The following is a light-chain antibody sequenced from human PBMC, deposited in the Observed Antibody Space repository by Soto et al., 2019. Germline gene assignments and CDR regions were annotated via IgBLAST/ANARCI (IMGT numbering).Light chain of an antibody. CDR3: QQYVSTPRT. V-gene: IGKV3-20*01. Sequence: EMVLTQSPGTLSLSPGEGATLSCRASQSLTNYLDWYQHKPGQAPRLLIYGASSRPTGIPDRFSGGESGTDFALTISILEPEDFAVYYCQQYVSTPRTFGQGTNVE. J-gene: IGKJ1*01. CDR1: QSLTNY. CDR2: GAS.